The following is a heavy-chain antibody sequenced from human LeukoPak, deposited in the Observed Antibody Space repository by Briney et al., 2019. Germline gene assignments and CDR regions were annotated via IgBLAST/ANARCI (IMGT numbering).Heavy chain of an antibody. Sequence: GGSLRLSCAASGFTFSSYGMHWFRQAPGKGLEWVAVIWYDGSNKYYADSVKGRFTISRDNPKNTLYLQMNSLRAEDTAVYYCAKTAYYYDSSGYYYADAFDIWGQGTMVTVSS. CDR3: AKTAYYYDSSGYYYADAFDI. V-gene: IGHV3-33*06. CDR1: GFTFSSYG. D-gene: IGHD3-22*01. J-gene: IGHJ3*02. CDR2: IWYDGSNK.